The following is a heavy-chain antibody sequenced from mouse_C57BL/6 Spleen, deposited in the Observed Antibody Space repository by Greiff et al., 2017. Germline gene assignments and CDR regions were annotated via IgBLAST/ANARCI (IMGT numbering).Heavy chain of an antibody. Sequence: VQLQQSGPVLVKPGASVKMSCKASGYTFTDYYMNWVKQSHGKSLEWIGVINPYNGGTSYNQKFKGKATLTVDKSSSTAYMELNSLTSEDSAVYYCARRCYGSSHYAMDYWGQGTSVTVAS. D-gene: IGHD1-1*01. J-gene: IGHJ4*01. CDR1: GYTFTDYY. CDR2: INPYNGGT. CDR3: ARRCYGSSHYAMDY. V-gene: IGHV1-19*01.